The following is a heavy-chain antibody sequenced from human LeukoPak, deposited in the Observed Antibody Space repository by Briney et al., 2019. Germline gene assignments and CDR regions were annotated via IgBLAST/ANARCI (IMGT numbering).Heavy chain of an antibody. CDR3: ARDGYYYDSSGYLGTRWFDP. Sequence: ASVKVSGKASGYTFTSYGISWVRQAPGQGLEWMGWISAYNGNTNYAQKLQGRVTMTTDTSTSTAYMELRSLRSDDTAVYYCARDGYYYDSSGYLGTRWFDPWGQGTLVTVSS. CDR2: ISAYNGNT. J-gene: IGHJ5*02. CDR1: GYTFTSYG. D-gene: IGHD3-22*01. V-gene: IGHV1-18*01.